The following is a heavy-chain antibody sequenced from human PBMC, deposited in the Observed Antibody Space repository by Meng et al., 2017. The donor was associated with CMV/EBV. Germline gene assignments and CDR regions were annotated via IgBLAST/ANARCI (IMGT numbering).Heavy chain of an antibody. CDR3: ARGEDIVGFDP. D-gene: IGHD2-15*01. J-gene: IGHJ5*02. Sequence: SETLSLTCAVYGGSFSGYYWSWIRQPPGKGLEWIGEINHSGSTNYNPSLKSRVTISVDTSKNQFSLKLSSVTAAGTAVYYCARGEDIVGFDPWGQGTLVTVSS. CDR1: GGSFSGYY. CDR2: INHSGST. V-gene: IGHV4-34*01.